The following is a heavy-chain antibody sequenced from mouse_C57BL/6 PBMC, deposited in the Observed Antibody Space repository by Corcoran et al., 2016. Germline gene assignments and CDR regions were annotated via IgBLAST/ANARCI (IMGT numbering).Heavy chain of an antibody. CDR3: ASIYYDYDWFAY. Sequence: QVQLQQSGAELARPGASVKLSCKASGYTFTSYGISWVKQRTGQGLEWIGEIYPRSGNTYYNEKFKGKATLTADKSSSTAYMELRSLTSEDSAVYFCASIYYDYDWFAYWGQGTLVTVSA. D-gene: IGHD2-4*01. CDR1: GYTFTSYG. V-gene: IGHV1-81*01. J-gene: IGHJ3*01. CDR2: IYPRSGNT.